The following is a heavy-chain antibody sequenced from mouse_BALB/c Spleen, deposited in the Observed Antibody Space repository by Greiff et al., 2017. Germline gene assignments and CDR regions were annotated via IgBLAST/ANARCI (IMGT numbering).Heavy chain of an antibody. V-gene: IGHV7-1*02. D-gene: IGHD1-1*01. Sequence: EVQVVESGGGLVQPGGSLRLSCATSGFTFSDFYMEWVRQPPGKRLEWIAASRNKANDYTTEYSASVKGRFIVSRDTYQSILYLQMNALRAEDTAIYYCARDAGYYGSSYWYFDVWGAGTTVTVSA. CDR3: ARDAGYYGSSYWYFDV. CDR2: SRNKANDYTT. CDR1: GFTFSDFY. J-gene: IGHJ1*01.